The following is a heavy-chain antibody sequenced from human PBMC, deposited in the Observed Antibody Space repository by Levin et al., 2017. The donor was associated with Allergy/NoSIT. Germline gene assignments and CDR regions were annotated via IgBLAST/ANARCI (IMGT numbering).Heavy chain of an antibody. CDR3: ARGSPCSGGTCYSTIDY. D-gene: IGHD2-15*01. Sequence: ASVKVSCKGSGYSFASYWIAWVRQMPGKGLEWMGIVDPTDSQVKYSPSFRDQVTISVDKSITSAYLQWNSLTASDTAMYYCARGSPCSGGTCYSTIDYWGQGTLITVSS. V-gene: IGHV5-51*01. J-gene: IGHJ4*02. CDR1: GYSFASYW. CDR2: VDPTDSQV.